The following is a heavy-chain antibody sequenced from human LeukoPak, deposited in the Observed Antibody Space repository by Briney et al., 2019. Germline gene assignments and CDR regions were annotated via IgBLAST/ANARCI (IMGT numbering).Heavy chain of an antibody. CDR1: GGPISSYY. CDR2: IYYSGST. Sequence: SETLSLTCTVSGGPISSYYWSWIRQPPGKGLEGIGHIYYSGSTNYNPSLKSRVTISVDTSKNQFSLKLSSVTAADTAVYYCARGLYSSSWYYSGYYFDYWGQGTLVTVSS. CDR3: ARGLYSSSWYYSGYYFDY. J-gene: IGHJ4*02. V-gene: IGHV4-59*01. D-gene: IGHD6-13*01.